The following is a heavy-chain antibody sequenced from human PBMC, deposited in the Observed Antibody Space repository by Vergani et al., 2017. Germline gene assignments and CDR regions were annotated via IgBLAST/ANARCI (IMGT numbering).Heavy chain of an antibody. V-gene: IGHV2-5*04. D-gene: IGHD1-7*01. CDR2: IYWNDDQ. J-gene: IGHJ6*03. CDR3: VCRKTECGTTGCFYPFYYYYYMDV. CDR1: CFSLNTRGVS. Sequence: QITLKESGPTLVKPTQTLTLTCTFSCFSLNTRGVSVAWIRQPPGKALVWLALIYWNDDQHYSPSLNNRVTITKDTSKNQVVLTMTNMDYVDTGTYYCVCRKTECGTTGCFYPFYYYYYMDVWGKGTTVTVSS.